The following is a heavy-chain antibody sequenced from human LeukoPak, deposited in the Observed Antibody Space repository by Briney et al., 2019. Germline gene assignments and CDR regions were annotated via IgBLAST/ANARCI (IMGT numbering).Heavy chain of an antibody. V-gene: IGHV3-23*01. J-gene: IGHJ3*02. Sequence: PGGSLTLSCAVSGITLSSYAMTWVRQAPGKGLEWVSGIYASGSATHYADTVKGRFTISRDNSKNTLYLQMNSLRAEDTAVYYCAKRPRDSSGYYLGAFDMWGQGTMVTVSS. CDR1: GITLSSYA. D-gene: IGHD3-22*01. CDR3: AKRPRDSSGYYLGAFDM. CDR2: IYASGSAT.